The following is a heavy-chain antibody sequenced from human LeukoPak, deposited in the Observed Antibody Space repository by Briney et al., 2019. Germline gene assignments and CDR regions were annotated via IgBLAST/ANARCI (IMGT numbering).Heavy chain of an antibody. V-gene: IGHV1-2*02. CDR1: GYTLTELS. CDR3: ARDHYHKIHSVMVTAPDY. CDR2: INPNSGGT. J-gene: IGHJ4*02. D-gene: IGHD2-21*02. Sequence: ASVKVSCKVSGYTLTELSMHWVRQAPGQGLEWMGWINPNSGGTNYAQKFQGRVTMTRDTSISTAYMELSSLRSEDTAVYYCARDHYHKIHSVMVTAPDYWGQGTLVIVSS.